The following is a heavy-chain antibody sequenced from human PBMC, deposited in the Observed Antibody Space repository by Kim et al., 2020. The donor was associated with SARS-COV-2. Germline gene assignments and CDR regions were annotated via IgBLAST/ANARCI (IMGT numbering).Heavy chain of an antibody. CDR2: IYYTGTT. J-gene: IGHJ4*02. D-gene: IGHD6-6*01. CDR1: GDSVTNNYYY. V-gene: IGHV4-31*03. Sequence: SETLSLTCTVSGDSVTNNYYYWSWLRQHPGNGLEWIGEIYYTGTTYYNPSLTSRVTVSLDTSQNKFSLKVTSVTAADTAIYFCARLRPSGHYFDYWGQGTPVTVSS. CDR3: ARLRPSGHYFDY.